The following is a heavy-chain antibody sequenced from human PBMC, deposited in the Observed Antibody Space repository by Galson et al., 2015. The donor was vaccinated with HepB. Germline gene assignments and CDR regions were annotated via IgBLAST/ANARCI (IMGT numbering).Heavy chain of an antibody. CDR3: ARDTRRYSGYGGADY. J-gene: IGHJ4*02. Sequence: SVKVSCKASGGTFSSYAISWVRQAPGQGLEWMGIINPSGGSTSYAQKFQGRVTMTRDTSTSTVYMELSRLRSDDTAVYYCARDTRRYSGYGGADYWGQGTLVTVSS. V-gene: IGHV1-46*01. CDR2: INPSGGST. D-gene: IGHD5-12*01. CDR1: GGTFSSYA.